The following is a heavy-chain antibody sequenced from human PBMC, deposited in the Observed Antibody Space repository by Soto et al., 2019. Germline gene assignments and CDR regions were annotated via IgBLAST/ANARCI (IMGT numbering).Heavy chain of an antibody. CDR3: ARDRSPGELSHYYGMDV. V-gene: IGHV1-2*04. Sequence: GASVKVSCKASGYTFTGYYMHWVRQAPGQGLEWMGWINPNSGGTNYAQKFQGWVTMTRDTSISTAYMELSRLRSDDTAVYYCARDRSPGELSHYYGMDVWGQGTTVTVSS. CDR2: INPNSGGT. J-gene: IGHJ6*02. D-gene: IGHD3-10*01. CDR1: GYTFTGYY.